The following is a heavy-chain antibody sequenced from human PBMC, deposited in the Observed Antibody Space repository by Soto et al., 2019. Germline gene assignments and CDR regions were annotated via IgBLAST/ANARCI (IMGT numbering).Heavy chain of an antibody. CDR2: IYYSGST. CDR3: ARDKITGLFDY. V-gene: IGHV4-39*02. J-gene: IGHJ4*02. Sequence: SETLSLTCTVSGGSISSSSYFWGWIRQPPGKGLEWIGNIYYSGSTYYNPSLKSRVTISVDMSENQFSLKLTSVTAADTAVYYCARDKITGLFDYWGQGTLVTVSS. CDR1: GGSISSSSYF. D-gene: IGHD2-8*02.